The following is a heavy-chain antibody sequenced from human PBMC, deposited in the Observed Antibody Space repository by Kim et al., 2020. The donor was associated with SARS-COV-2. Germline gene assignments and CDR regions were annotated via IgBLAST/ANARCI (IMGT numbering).Heavy chain of an antibody. CDR1: GFTFSAYW. CDR3: ASDRGVSDPDWHFDL. D-gene: IGHD3-16*01. V-gene: IGHV3-74*01. Sequence: GGSLRLSCAASGFTFSAYWMHWVRQAPGKGLVWVSRITSTGSSQSYADSVQGRCTSSRDNAKNTLYRQMNSLSAEATAVDYCASDRGVSDPDWHFDLWGRGTLATV. CDR2: ITSTGSSQ. J-gene: IGHJ2*01.